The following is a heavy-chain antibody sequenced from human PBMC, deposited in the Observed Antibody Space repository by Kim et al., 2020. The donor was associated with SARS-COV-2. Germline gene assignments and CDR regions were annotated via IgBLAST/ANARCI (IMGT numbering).Heavy chain of an antibody. Sequence: GGSLRLSCAASGFTFSSYGMSWVRQAPGKGLEWVSTISRGNGGSTYYADSVKGRFTISRDNPKNTMYLQMNSLRAEDTAVYYCARGGGDPWGQGTLVTVSS. CDR1: GFTFSSYG. CDR3: ARGGGDP. J-gene: IGHJ5*02. V-gene: IGHV3-23*01. CDR2: ISRGNGGST. D-gene: IGHD3-16*01.